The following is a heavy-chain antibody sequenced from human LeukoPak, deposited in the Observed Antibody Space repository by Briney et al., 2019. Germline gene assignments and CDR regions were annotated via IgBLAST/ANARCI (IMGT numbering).Heavy chain of an antibody. J-gene: IGHJ5*02. CDR2: INHSGST. CDR1: GGSFSGYY. Sequence: SETLSLTCAVYGGSFSGYYWSWIRQPPGKGLEWIGEINHSGSTNYNPSLKSRVTISVDTSKNQFSLKLSSVTAADTAVYYCARALQPYCSSTSCYMGNWFDPWGQGTLVTVSS. V-gene: IGHV4-34*01. D-gene: IGHD2-2*02. CDR3: ARALQPYCSSTSCYMGNWFDP.